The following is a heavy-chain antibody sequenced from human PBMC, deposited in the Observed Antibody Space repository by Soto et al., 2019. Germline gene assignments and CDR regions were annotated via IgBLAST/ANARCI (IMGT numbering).Heavy chain of an antibody. CDR3: ARGNIYCTNGVCYTPYYYYYMDV. D-gene: IGHD2-8*01. V-gene: IGHV1-18*01. J-gene: IGHJ6*03. CDR2: IIPFIGTP. CDR1: GGTFKSYV. Sequence: ASVKVSCKASGGTFKSYVFSWVRQAPGQGLEWMGGIIPFIGTPNYAQKFQGRVTMTTDTSTSTAYMELRSLRSDDTAVYYCARGNIYCTNGVCYTPYYYYYMDVWGKGTTVTVSS.